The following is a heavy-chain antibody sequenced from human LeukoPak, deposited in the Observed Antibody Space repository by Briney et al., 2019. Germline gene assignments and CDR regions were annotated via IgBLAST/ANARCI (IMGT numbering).Heavy chain of an antibody. V-gene: IGHV4-34*01. D-gene: IGHD3-10*01. CDR2: INHSGST. J-gene: IGHJ4*02. Sequence: PSETLSPTCAVYGGSLSGYYWSLIRQPPGKGLEWIGEINHSGSTNYNPSLKSRVTISIDTSKNQFSLKLSSVTAADTAVYYCARGDPYYHSSGSYSPYYFDYWGQGTLVTVSS. CDR1: GGSLSGYY. CDR3: ARGDPYYHSSGSYSPYYFDY.